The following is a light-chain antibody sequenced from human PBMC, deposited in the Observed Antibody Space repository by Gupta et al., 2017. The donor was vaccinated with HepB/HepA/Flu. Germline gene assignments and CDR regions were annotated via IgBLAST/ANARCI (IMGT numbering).Light chain of an antibody. CDR1: SSNVGRNN. Sequence: QSVLTQSTSVSGTPGQRVTISCSGSSSNVGRNNVNWYQQLPGTAPKLLIYYNDERPSGVPDRISGSKSGTSAYLAISGLQSEDEADYYCAAWDTSLNVVVFGGGTKLRVL. J-gene: IGLJ2*01. CDR2: YND. CDR3: AAWDTSLNVVV. V-gene: IGLV1-44*01.